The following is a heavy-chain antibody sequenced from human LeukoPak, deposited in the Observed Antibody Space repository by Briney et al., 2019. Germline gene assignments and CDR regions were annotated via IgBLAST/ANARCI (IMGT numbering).Heavy chain of an antibody. Sequence: SETLSLTCTVSGGSISSYYWSWIRQPPGKGLEWIGYIYYSGSTNYNPSLKSRVTISVDTSKNQFSLKLSSVTAADTAVYYCARHTPYGSGSLYYFDYWGQGTLVTVSS. CDR3: ARHTPYGSGSLYYFDY. V-gene: IGHV4-59*08. CDR2: IYYSGST. CDR1: GGSISSYY. J-gene: IGHJ4*02. D-gene: IGHD3-10*01.